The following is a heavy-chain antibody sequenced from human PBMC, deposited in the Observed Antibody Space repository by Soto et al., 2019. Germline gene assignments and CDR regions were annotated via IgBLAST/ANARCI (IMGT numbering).Heavy chain of an antibody. CDR2: INHSGST. CDR1: GGSFSCYF. J-gene: IGHJ6*02. CDR3: ARGSSTGTTSDYYYGMDV. D-gene: IGHD1-1*01. Sequence: TSETLFLTCAVYGGSFSCYFWSWIRQPPGKGLEWIGEINHSGSTNYNPSLKSRVTISVDTSKNQFSLKLSSVTAADTALYFCARGSSTGTTSDYYYGMDVWGQGTTVTVSS. V-gene: IGHV4-34*01.